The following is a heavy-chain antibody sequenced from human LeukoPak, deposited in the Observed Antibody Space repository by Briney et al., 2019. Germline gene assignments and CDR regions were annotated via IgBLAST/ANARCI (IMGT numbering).Heavy chain of an antibody. CDR2: IRGGGGSA. CDR1: GFTFSSYA. Sequence: GGSLRLSCAASGFTFSSYAMTWVRQAPGKGLEWVSAIRGGGGSAYYADPVKGRFTISRDNSKNTLYVQMNSLRAEDTAVYYCARALDSTPYYDFWSGYYKIDYFDYWGQGTLVTVSS. CDR3: ARALDSTPYYDFWSGYYKIDYFDY. V-gene: IGHV3-23*01. D-gene: IGHD3-3*01. J-gene: IGHJ4*02.